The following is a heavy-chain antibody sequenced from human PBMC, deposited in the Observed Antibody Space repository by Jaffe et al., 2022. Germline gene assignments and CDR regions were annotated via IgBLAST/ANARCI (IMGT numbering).Heavy chain of an antibody. V-gene: IGHV7-4-1*02. CDR3: ARAGYDFWSGWGDYYYYYMDV. Sequence: QVQLVQSGSELKKPGASVKVSCKASGYTFTSYAMNWVRQAPGQGLEWMGWINTNTGNPTYAQGFTGRFVFSLDTSVSTAYLQISSLKAEDTAVYYCARAGYDFWSGWGDYYYYYMDVWGKGTTVTVSS. CDR1: GYTFTSYA. CDR2: INTNTGNP. D-gene: IGHD3-3*01. J-gene: IGHJ6*03.